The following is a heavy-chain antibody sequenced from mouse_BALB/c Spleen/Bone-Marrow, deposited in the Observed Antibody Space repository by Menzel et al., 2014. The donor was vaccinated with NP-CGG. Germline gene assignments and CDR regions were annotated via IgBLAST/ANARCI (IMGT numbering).Heavy chain of an antibody. CDR3: ARESIYYYGSTLDY. CDR2: ISTYYGDA. V-gene: IGHV1S137*01. D-gene: IGHD1-1*01. Sequence: QVQLQQSGAELVRPGVSVKISCKGSGYTFTDYAMHWVKQSHAKSLEWIGVISTYYGDASYNQKFKGKATMTVDKSSSPAYMELARLTSGDSAIYYCARESIYYYGSTLDYWGQGTTLTVSS. J-gene: IGHJ2*01. CDR1: GYTFTDYA.